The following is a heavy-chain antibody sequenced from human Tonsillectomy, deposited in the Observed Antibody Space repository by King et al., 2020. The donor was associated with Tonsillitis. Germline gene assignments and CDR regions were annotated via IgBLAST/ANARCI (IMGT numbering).Heavy chain of an antibody. CDR1: GGSFSGYY. V-gene: IGHV4-34*01. J-gene: IGHJ5*02. D-gene: IGHD4-11*01. CDR2: INHSGST. CDR3: ARATVTWSYNWFDP. Sequence: VQLQQWGAGLLKPSETLSLTCAVYGGSFSGYYWSWIRQPPGKVLEWIGEINHSGSTNYNPSLKSRVTISVDTSKNKFSGKLSSVTAADTAVYYCARATVTWSYNWFDPWGHGTLVTVSS.